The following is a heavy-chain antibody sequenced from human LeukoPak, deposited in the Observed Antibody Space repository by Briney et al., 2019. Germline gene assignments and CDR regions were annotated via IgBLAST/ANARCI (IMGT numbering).Heavy chain of an antibody. Sequence: GGSLRLSCAASGFTFSSYAMHWVRQAPGKGLEWVAVISYDGSNKYYADSVKGRFTISRDNSKNALYLQMNSLRAEDTAVYYCARAQVVVVAASPTGFDYFQHWGQGTLVTVSS. V-gene: IGHV3-30-3*01. CDR1: GFTFSSYA. D-gene: IGHD2-15*01. CDR3: ARAQVVVVAASPTGFDYFQH. CDR2: ISYDGSNK. J-gene: IGHJ1*01.